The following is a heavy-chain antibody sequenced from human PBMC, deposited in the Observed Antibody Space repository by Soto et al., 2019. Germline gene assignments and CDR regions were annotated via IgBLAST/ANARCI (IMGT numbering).Heavy chain of an antibody. J-gene: IGHJ6*04. CDR2: ISGSGGST. Sequence: GGSLRLSCAASGFTFSSYAMSWVRQAPGKGLEWVSAISGSGGSTYYADSVKGRFTISRDNSKNTLYLQMNSLRAEDTAVYYCAKVFGEAVAEDYYYYGMDVWGKGTTVTVSS. D-gene: IGHD6-19*01. CDR1: GFTFSSYA. V-gene: IGHV3-23*01. CDR3: AKVFGEAVAEDYYYYGMDV.